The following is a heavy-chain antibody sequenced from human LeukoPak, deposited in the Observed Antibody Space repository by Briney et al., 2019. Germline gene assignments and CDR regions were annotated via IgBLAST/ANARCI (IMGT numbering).Heavy chain of an antibody. Sequence: PSETLSLTCGVHGGSFSGDYWSWSRQPPGKGLEWIGSIHFSGSTNYNPSLRSRVTISVDTSKNQLSLKLSSVTAADTAVYYGARDLGGIYFDYWGQGTLVTVSS. CDR3: ARDLGGIYFDY. CDR1: GGSFSGDY. D-gene: IGHD1-26*01. V-gene: IGHV4-59*01. CDR2: IHFSGST. J-gene: IGHJ4*02.